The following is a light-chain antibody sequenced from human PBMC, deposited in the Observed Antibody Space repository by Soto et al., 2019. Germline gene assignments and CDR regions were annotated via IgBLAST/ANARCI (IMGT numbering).Light chain of an antibody. Sequence: EIVMTQSPDTLSVSPGERATLSFRASQSVSSNLAWYQQKPGQAPRLLIYGASTRATAIPARFSGSGSGTEFTLTISSLQSGDFAIYYCHQYHNWPPITFGQGTRLEI. J-gene: IGKJ5*01. CDR1: QSVSSN. V-gene: IGKV3-15*01. CDR3: HQYHNWPPIT. CDR2: GAS.